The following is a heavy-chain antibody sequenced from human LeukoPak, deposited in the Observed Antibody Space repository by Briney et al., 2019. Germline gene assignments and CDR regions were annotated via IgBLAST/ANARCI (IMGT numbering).Heavy chain of an antibody. CDR2: INPNSGGT. CDR1: GYTFTGYY. V-gene: IGHV1-2*02. J-gene: IGHJ5*02. CDR3: ARGRSIAVAGNWFDP. Sequence: SVQVSCQASGYTFTGYYMHWVRQAPGQGLDWMGWINPNSGGTNYAQKFQGRVTKARDTSISTAYMELSRLRSDDTAVYYCARGRSIAVAGNWFDPWGQGTLVTVSS. D-gene: IGHD6-19*01.